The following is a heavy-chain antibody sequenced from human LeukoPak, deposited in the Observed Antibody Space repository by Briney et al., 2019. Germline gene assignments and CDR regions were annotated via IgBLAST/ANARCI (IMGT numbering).Heavy chain of an antibody. CDR3: ARDGTYTDYDPDFDI. CDR1: GFTFSRCW. D-gene: IGHD5-12*01. J-gene: IGHJ4*02. V-gene: IGHV3-7*04. Sequence: QSGGSLRLSCAASGFTFSRCWMSWVRQAPGKGLEWVANIKQDGSEKYYVDSVKGRFTISRDNAKNSLYLQMNSLRAEDTAVFYCARDGTYTDYDPDFDIWGQGTLVTVSS. CDR2: IKQDGSEK.